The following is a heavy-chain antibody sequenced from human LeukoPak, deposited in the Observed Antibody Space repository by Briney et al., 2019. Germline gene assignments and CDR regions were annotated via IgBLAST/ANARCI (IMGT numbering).Heavy chain of an antibody. D-gene: IGHD3-22*01. CDR3: ARQHLYDSGGFHYFDY. CDR1: GYTFTSYG. Sequence: ASVKLSCKASGYTFTSYGITWVRQAPGQGLEWMGWISVYNGNTHYAQKLQGRVTMTTDTSTSTAHMELKSLRSDDTAVYYCARQHLYDSGGFHYFDYWGQGTLVTVSS. CDR2: ISVYNGNT. J-gene: IGHJ4*02. V-gene: IGHV1-18*01.